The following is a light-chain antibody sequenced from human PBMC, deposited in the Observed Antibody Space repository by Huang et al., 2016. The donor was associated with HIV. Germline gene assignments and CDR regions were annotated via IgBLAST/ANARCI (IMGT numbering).Light chain of an antibody. CDR1: QSIATY. CDR2: DAS. J-gene: IGKJ2*01. V-gene: IGKV1-39*01. Sequence: DIQMTQSPSSLSASVGDRVTLTCRASQSIATYLNWYRQKPGKAPKVLIYDASGLQSGVPSRFSGSGSGTDFILTISSLQPEDFATYYCQQSYHTPYTFGQGTKVEIK. CDR3: QQSYHTPYT.